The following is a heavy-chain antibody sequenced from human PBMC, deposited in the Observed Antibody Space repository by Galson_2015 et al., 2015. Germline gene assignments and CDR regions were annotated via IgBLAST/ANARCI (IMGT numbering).Heavy chain of an antibody. J-gene: IGHJ4*02. D-gene: IGHD2-15*01. Sequence: SLRLSCAASGFIFSNYGMHWVRQAPGKGLEWVAVIWYDGSNKYYADSVKGRFTISRGNSKNTLYLQMNSLRAEDTAVYYCAREGGYCSGGSCYGEYYFDYWGQGTLVTVSS. CDR1: GFIFSNYG. V-gene: IGHV3-33*01. CDR3: AREGGYCSGGSCYGEYYFDY. CDR2: IWYDGSNK.